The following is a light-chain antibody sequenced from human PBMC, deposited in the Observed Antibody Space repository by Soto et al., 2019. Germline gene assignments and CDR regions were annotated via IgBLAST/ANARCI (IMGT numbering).Light chain of an antibody. V-gene: IGKV3-20*01. CDR2: GAS. CDR1: QSISSSF. J-gene: IGKJ1*01. Sequence: EILLTQSPGILSLSPGERASLSCGASQSISSSFLAWYQQKPGQAPRLLIYGASSRATGIPDRFSGTGSETDFTLTISRLEPEDFEVYYCQQYDNSPITVGQGTKVDIK. CDR3: QQYDNSPIT.